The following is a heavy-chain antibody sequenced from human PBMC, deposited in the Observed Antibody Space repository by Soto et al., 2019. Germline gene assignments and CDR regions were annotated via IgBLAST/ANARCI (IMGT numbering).Heavy chain of an antibody. Sequence: PSETMSLTCAVSGGSISSGGYSWSWIRQPPGKGLEWIGEINHSGSTNYNPSLKSRVTISVDTSKNQFSLKLSSVTAADTAMYYCARAGVATIYPGNNWFDPWGQGTLVTVSS. J-gene: IGHJ5*02. CDR2: INHSGST. D-gene: IGHD5-12*01. CDR1: GGSISSGGYS. CDR3: ARAGVATIYPGNNWFDP. V-gene: IGHV4-30-2*01.